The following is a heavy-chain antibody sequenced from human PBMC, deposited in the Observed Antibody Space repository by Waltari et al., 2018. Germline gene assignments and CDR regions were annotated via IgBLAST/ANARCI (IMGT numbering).Heavy chain of an antibody. J-gene: IGHJ4*02. CDR2: MYPPGSA. CDR3: ATARDEHTAMVYFDN. Sequence: EVKLVESGGGLVHPGGSLRLSCAASGFTVSSTHMSWVGQAPGKGPEWVSIMYPPGSAYNADSVEGRFTMSRDISNNMVHLQMNRLRLEDSATYYCATARDEHTAMVYFDNWGQGTLVSVSS. V-gene: IGHV3-66*02. CDR1: GFTVSSTH. D-gene: IGHD5-18*01.